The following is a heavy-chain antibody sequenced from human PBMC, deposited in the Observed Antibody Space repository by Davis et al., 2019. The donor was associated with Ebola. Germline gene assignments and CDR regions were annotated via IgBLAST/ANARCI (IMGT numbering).Heavy chain of an antibody. J-gene: IGHJ4*02. Sequence: GESLKLSCVASGFNFSDHGMHWVRQAPGKGLEWVSVIWHDDGKFKYYSDSVKGRFSISRDNSKNTLYLQMDSLGADDTAVYYCARGPGSRESIYRCDFWGQGTLVTVSS. CDR3: ARGPGSRESIYRCDF. CDR1: GFNFSDHG. CDR2: IWHDDGKFK. V-gene: IGHV3-33*01. D-gene: IGHD3-10*01.